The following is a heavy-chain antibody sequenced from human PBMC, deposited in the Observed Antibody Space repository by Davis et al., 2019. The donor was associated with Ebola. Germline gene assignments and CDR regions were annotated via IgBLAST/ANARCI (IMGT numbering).Heavy chain of an antibody. Sequence: GESLKISCAASGFTFRRSGMSWVRQAPGKGLEWVSHISGSATITYYADSVKGRFTISRDNSKNTLHLQMDGLRAEDTAVFYCAKAGGPGTNYYYGMDVWGQGTTVTVSS. D-gene: IGHD1-7*01. CDR1: GFTFRRSG. CDR3: AKAGGPGTNYYYGMDV. J-gene: IGHJ6*02. V-gene: IGHV3-23*01. CDR2: ISGSATIT.